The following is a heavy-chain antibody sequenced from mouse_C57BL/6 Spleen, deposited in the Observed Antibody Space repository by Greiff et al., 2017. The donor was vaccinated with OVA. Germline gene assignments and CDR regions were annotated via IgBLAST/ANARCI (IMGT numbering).Heavy chain of an antibody. V-gene: IGHV5-4*03. Sequence: EVKVEESGGGLVKPGGSLKLSCAASGFTFSSYAMSWVRQTPEKRLEWVATISDGGSYTYYPDNVKGRFTISRDNAKNNLYLQMSHLKSEDTAMYYCARSPYDYDVDYAMDYWGQGTSVTVSS. D-gene: IGHD2-4*01. CDR1: GFTFSSYA. CDR2: ISDGGSYT. J-gene: IGHJ4*01. CDR3: ARSPYDYDVDYAMDY.